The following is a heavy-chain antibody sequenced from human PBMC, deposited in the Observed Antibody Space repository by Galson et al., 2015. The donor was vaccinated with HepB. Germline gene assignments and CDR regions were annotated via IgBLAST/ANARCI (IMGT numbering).Heavy chain of an antibody. D-gene: IGHD3-16*02. V-gene: IGHV3-30*18. J-gene: IGHJ4*02. CDR3: AKEYGELSNY. Sequence: SLRLSCAASGFTFSSYGMHWVRQAPGKGLEWVAVISYDGSNKYYADSVKGRFTISRDNSKNTLYLQMNSLRAEDTAVYYCAKEYGELSNYWGQGTLVTVSS. CDR1: GFTFSSYG. CDR2: ISYDGSNK.